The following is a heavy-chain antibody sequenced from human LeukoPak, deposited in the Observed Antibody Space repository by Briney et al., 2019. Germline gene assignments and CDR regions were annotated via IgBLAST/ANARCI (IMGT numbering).Heavy chain of an antibody. CDR1: GFTFSSYS. D-gene: IGHD6-13*01. CDR2: ISSSSSYI. J-gene: IGHJ4*02. CDR3: ARDPLFIYSSSWIDY. Sequence: GGSLRLSCAASGFTFSSYSMNWVRQAPGKGLEWVSSISSSSSYIYYADSVKGRFTISRDNAKNSLYLQMNSLRAEDTAVYYCARDPLFIYSSSWIDYWGQGTLVTVSS. V-gene: IGHV3-21*01.